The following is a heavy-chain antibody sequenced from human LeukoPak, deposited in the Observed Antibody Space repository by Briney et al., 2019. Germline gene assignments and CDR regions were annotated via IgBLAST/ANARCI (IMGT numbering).Heavy chain of an antibody. CDR3: AREYSSGGDFDY. J-gene: IGHJ4*02. D-gene: IGHD6-19*01. Sequence: PGGSLRLSCAASGFSFSSHWLSWVRQAPGKGLEWVANIKQDGSEKYYVDSVKGRFTISRDNAKNSLYLQMNSLRAEDTAVYYCAREYSSGGDFDYWGQGTLVTVSS. CDR1: GFSFSSHW. CDR2: IKQDGSEK. V-gene: IGHV3-7*01.